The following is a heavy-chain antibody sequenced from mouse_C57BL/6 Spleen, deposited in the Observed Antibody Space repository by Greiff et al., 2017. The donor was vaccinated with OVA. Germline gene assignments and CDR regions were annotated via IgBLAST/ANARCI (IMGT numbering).Heavy chain of an antibody. CDR1: GYSFTGYY. D-gene: IGHD2-1*01. J-gene: IGHJ3*01. CDR3: AIYYGNSWFAY. CDR2: INPSTGGT. Sequence: VQLQQSGPELVKPGASVKISCKASGYSFTGYYMHWVKQSSEKSLEWIGEINPSTGGTSYNQKFKGKATLTVDKSSSTAYMQLKSLTSEDSAVYYCAIYYGNSWFAYWGQGTLVTVSA. V-gene: IGHV1-43*01.